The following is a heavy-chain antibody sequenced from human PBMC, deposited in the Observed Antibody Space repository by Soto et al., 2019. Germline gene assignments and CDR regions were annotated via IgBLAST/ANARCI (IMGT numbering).Heavy chain of an antibody. Sequence: QVQLVESGGGVVQQGRSLRLSCVGSGFVFSDFGMNWVRQAPGKGLEWVAVISFDGKKKYYADSVKGRFSISRDNSKNTVSLQINSLGAEDTAVYYCAKKRRMIVAVIDAFDNWGQGTMVTVSS. CDR3: AKKRRMIVAVIDAFDN. CDR2: ISFDGKKK. V-gene: IGHV3-30*18. J-gene: IGHJ3*02. CDR1: GFVFSDFG. D-gene: IGHD3-22*01.